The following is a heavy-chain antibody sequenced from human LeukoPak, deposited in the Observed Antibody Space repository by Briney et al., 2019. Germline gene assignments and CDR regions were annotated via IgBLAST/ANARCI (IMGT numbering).Heavy chain of an antibody. J-gene: IGHJ4*02. Sequence: GGSLRLSCAASGFTFNNCGMSWVRQAPGKGLEWVSTITTSGDNKYYADSVKGRFTISRDNSKNTLILQMSSLRAEGSALYYCAKGATRVYYLALDFWGQGALVTVSS. D-gene: IGHD2-15*01. V-gene: IGHV3-23*01. CDR1: GFTFNNCG. CDR3: AKGATRVYYLALDF. CDR2: ITTSGDNK.